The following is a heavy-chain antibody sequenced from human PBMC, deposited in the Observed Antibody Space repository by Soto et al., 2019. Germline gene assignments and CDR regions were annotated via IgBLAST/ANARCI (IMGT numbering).Heavy chain of an antibody. J-gene: IGHJ2*01. Sequence: QVQLQESGPGLVKPSETLSLTCTVSGGSISSYYWSWIRQPPGKGLEWIGYIYYSGSTNYNPSLKSRATISVDTSKNQFSLKLRSVTAADTAVYYCARGRGGYFDLWGRGTLVTVSS. CDR1: GGSISSYY. CDR2: IYYSGST. D-gene: IGHD3-16*01. CDR3: ARGRGGYFDL. V-gene: IGHV4-59*08.